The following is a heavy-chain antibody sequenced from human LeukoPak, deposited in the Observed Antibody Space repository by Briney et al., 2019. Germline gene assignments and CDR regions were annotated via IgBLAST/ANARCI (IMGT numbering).Heavy chain of an antibody. D-gene: IGHD1-26*01. CDR1: GFTFSSYS. CDR3: AREDGIVGASSAFDV. CDR2: ITTTSSYI. V-gene: IGHV3-21*01. Sequence: GGSLRLSCAVSGFTFSSYSFNWVRQAPGKGLEWVSSITTTSSYIWYADSVKGRFTISRDNAQNSLYLQMNSLRVEDTAVYYCAREDGIVGASSAFDVWGQGTMVTVS. J-gene: IGHJ3*01.